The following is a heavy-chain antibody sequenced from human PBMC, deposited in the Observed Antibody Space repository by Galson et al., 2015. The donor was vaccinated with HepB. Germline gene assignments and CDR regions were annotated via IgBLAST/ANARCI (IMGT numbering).Heavy chain of an antibody. J-gene: IGHJ4*02. V-gene: IGHV3-23*01. D-gene: IGHD3-22*01. CDR3: AKDSVSYYYDSSGYRQDY. CDR1: GFTFSSYA. Sequence: SLRLSCAASGFTFSSYAMSWVRQAPGKGLEWVSAISGSGGSTYYADSVKGRFTISRDNSKNTLYLQMNSLRAEDTAVYYCAKDSVSYYYDSSGYRQDYWGQGTLVTVSS. CDR2: ISGSGGST.